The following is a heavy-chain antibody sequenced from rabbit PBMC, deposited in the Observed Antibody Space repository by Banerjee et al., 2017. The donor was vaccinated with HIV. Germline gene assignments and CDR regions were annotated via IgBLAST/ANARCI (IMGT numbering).Heavy chain of an antibody. J-gene: IGHJ4*01. CDR3: VRDVGGWPYYLNL. CDR1: GFDFSSYG. D-gene: IGHD4-1*01. V-gene: IGHV1S47*01. CDR2: IDPVFGST. Sequence: QEQLVESGGGLVQPGGSLKLSCKASGFDFSSYGVSWVRQAPGKGLEWIGYIDPVFGSTYYASWVNGRFTISSHNAQNTLYLQLNSLTAADTATYFCVRDVGGWPYYLNLWGQGTLVTVS.